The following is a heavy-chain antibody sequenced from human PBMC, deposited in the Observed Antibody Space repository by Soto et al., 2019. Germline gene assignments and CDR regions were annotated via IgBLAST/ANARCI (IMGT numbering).Heavy chain of an antibody. D-gene: IGHD2-2*01. J-gene: IGHJ6*03. V-gene: IGHV3-74*01. CDR3: ARVGTVVVPSPITYYYYYMDG. CDR1: GFTFSSYL. CDR2: INSDGSST. Sequence: EVQLVESGGGLVQPGGSLRLSCAASGFTFSSYLMHWVRQAPGKGLVWVSRINSDGSSTTYADSVKGRFTISRDNAKNTLSLQMNSLRAEDTAVYYCARVGTVVVPSPITYYYYYMDGWVKGTTVTVSS.